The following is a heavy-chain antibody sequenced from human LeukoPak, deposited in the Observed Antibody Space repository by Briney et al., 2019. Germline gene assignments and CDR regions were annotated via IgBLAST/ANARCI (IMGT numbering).Heavy chain of an antibody. Sequence: SETLSLTCTVSGGSISSYYWSWIRQPPGKGLEWIGFIYHSASTHYNPSLKSRVTISVDTSKNQFSLKLSSVTAADTAVYYCARFHKRYNWDDRDAFDIWGQGTMVAVSS. CDR3: ARFHKRYNWDDRDAFDI. CDR2: IYHSAST. J-gene: IGHJ3*02. CDR1: GGSISSYY. D-gene: IGHD1-20*01. V-gene: IGHV4-59*01.